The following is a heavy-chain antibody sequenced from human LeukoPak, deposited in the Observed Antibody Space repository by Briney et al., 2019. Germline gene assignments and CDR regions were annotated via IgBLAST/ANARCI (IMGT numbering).Heavy chain of an antibody. D-gene: IGHD3-22*01. CDR3: ARDLGSYDSSGYYYLFDY. CDR1: GYTFTGYY. V-gene: IGHV1-2*02. J-gene: IGHJ4*02. CDR2: INPNSGGT. Sequence: GASVKVSCKASGYTFTGYYMHWVRQAPGQGLERMGWINPNSGGTNYAQKFQGRVTMTRDTSISTAYMELSRLRSDDTAVYYCARDLGSYDSSGYYYLFDYWGQGTLVTVSS.